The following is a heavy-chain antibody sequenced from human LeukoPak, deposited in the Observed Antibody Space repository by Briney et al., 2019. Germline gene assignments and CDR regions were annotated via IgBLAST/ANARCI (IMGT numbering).Heavy chain of an antibody. J-gene: IGHJ4*02. Sequence: PGGSLRLSCAASGFTFSSYGMHWVRQAPGKGLEWVANIKQDESEKYYVESVKGRFTISRDNAKNSLYLQMNSLRAEDTAVYYCARDGDILTGHFNYWGQGTLVTVSS. CDR3: ARDGDILTGHFNY. V-gene: IGHV3-7*03. CDR1: GFTFSSYG. CDR2: IKQDESEK. D-gene: IGHD3-9*01.